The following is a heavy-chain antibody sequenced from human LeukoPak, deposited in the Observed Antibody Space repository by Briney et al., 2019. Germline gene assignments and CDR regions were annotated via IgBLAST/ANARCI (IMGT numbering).Heavy chain of an antibody. J-gene: IGHJ3*02. CDR3: ARWEGVSGAFDI. Sequence: SETLSLTCTVAGYSISSGYYWGWLRQSPGKGLEWIASIYHTGETYYHPSLKSRVSISVDTSNNQFSLRSTSATAADTAMYYCARWEGVSGAFDIWGQGTMVTVSS. V-gene: IGHV4-38-2*02. CDR2: IYHTGET. CDR1: GYSISSGYY. D-gene: IGHD1-26*01.